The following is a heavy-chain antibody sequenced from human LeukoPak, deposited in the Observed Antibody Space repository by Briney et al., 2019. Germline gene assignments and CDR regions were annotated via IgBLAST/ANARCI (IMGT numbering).Heavy chain of an antibody. D-gene: IGHD6-19*01. Sequence: SVKVSCKASGGTFSSYAISWVRQAPGQGLEWMGGIIPIFGTANYAQKFQGRVTITADESTSTAYMELSSLRSEDTAVYYCARDYSSGWQNYDYWGQGTLVTVSS. V-gene: IGHV1-69*01. J-gene: IGHJ4*02. CDR1: GGTFSSYA. CDR3: ARDYSSGWQNYDY. CDR2: IIPIFGTA.